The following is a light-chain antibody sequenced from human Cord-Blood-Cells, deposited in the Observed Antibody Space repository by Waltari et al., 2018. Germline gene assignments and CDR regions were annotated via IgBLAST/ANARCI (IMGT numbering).Light chain of an antibody. J-gene: IGKJ3*01. CDR1: QSVSSN. CDR2: GAY. CDR3: QQYNNWPPLFT. Sequence: DIVMTQSPATLSVSPGERATLSCRASQSVSSNLAWYQQKPGQAPRLLIYGAYTRATGIPARFSGSGSGTEFTLTISSLQSEDFAVYYCQQYNNWPPLFTFGPGTKVDIK. V-gene: IGKV3-15*01.